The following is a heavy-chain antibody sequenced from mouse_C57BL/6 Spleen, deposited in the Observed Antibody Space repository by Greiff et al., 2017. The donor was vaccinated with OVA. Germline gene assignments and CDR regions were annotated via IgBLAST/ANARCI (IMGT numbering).Heavy chain of an antibody. Sequence: VQLQQSGPELVKPGASVKISCKASGYAFSSSWMNWVKQRPGKGLEWIGRIYPGDGDTNYNGKFKGKATLTADKSSSTAYMQLSSLTSEDSAVYFGARAGGNRYFEGWGTGTTVTVSS. V-gene: IGHV1-82*01. CDR1: GYAFSSSW. CDR2: IYPGDGDT. CDR3: ARAGGNRYFEG. D-gene: IGHD2-1*01. J-gene: IGHJ1*03.